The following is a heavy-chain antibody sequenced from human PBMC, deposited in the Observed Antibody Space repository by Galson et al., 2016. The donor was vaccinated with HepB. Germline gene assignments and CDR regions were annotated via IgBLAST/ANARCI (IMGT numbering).Heavy chain of an antibody. Sequence: SETLSLTCAVSGDSISGANWWSWVRQSPEQGLEWIGAIFHTGTTHYNPSFESRVTISMDQSQNQLSLSLNAVTAADTAVYYCARHTSVPKTRGFDMWGPGTMVIVSS. CDR1: GDSISGANW. V-gene: IGHV4-4*02. D-gene: IGHD4-11*01. CDR2: IFHTGTT. CDR3: ARHTSVPKTRGFDM. J-gene: IGHJ3*02.